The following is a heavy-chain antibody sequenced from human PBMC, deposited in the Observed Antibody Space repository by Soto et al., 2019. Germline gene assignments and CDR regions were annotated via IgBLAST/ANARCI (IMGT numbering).Heavy chain of an antibody. CDR3: AKVGGVLMEDYFES. Sequence: QVQLQESGPGLVKPSGTLSLTCTVSGGSISSPNWWSWVRQPPGKGLEWLGEIYPSGSINYNPSVSSRITLSVDKSKNQFSLRLISVTAADTAVYYCAKVGGVLMEDYFESWGQGTLVTVSS. J-gene: IGHJ4*02. V-gene: IGHV4-4*02. CDR2: IYPSGSI. D-gene: IGHD3-10*01. CDR1: GGSISSPNW.